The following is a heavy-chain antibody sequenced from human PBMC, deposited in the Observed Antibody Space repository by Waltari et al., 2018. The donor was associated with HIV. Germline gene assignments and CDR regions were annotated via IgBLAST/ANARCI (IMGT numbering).Heavy chain of an antibody. CDR2: ISGSGGGR. J-gene: IGHJ4*02. CDR1: GFTFSNSA. CDR3: AKDYDSSGFYYFDY. V-gene: IGHV3-23*01. D-gene: IGHD3-22*01. Sequence: EVHLLESGGGLVQPGGSLRLSCAASGFTFSNSAMNWVRQAPGKGLEWGSAISGSGGGRYYADSVKGRLTISRDNSKKTLYLQMNSLRAEDTAVYYCAKDYDSSGFYYFDYWGQGTLVTVSS.